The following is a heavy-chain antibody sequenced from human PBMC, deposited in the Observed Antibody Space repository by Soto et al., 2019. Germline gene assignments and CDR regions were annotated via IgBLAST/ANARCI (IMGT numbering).Heavy chain of an antibody. CDR1: GGSISSSSYY. J-gene: IGHJ5*02. Sequence: SETLSLTCTVSGGSISSSSYYWDWIRQPPGKGLEWIGSIYYSGSTYYNPSLKSRVTISVDTSKNHFSLKLTSVTAADMAVYYCARRGYCGGGGCYPVVWFDPWGQGTLVTVSS. V-gene: IGHV4-39*02. D-gene: IGHD2-15*01. CDR2: IYYSGST. CDR3: ARRGYCGGGGCYPVVWFDP.